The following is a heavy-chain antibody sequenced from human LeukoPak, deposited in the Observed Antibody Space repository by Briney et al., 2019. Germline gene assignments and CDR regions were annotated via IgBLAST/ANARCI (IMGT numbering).Heavy chain of an antibody. CDR1: GGSISSGSYY. Sequence: PSQTLSLTXTVSGGSISSGSYYWSWIGQPAGKGLEWIGRIYTSGSTNYNPSLKSRVTISVDTSKNQFSLKLSSVTAADTAVYYCARIWGPWFDPWGQGTLVTVSS. D-gene: IGHD3-16*01. CDR2: IYTSGST. J-gene: IGHJ5*02. V-gene: IGHV4-61*02. CDR3: ARIWGPWFDP.